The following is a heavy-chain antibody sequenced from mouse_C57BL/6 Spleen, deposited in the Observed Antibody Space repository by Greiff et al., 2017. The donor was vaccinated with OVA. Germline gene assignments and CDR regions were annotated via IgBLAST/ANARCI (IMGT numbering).Heavy chain of an antibody. V-gene: IGHV1-5*01. CDR3: TRKSNYKFDYFDY. Sequence: EVQLQQSGTVLARPGASVKMSCKTSGYTFTSYWMHWVKQRPGQGLEWIGAIYPGNSDTSYNQKFKGKAKLTAVTSASTAYMELSSLTNEDSAVYYCTRKSNYKFDYFDYWGQGTTLTVSS. CDR1: GYTFTSYW. J-gene: IGHJ2*01. D-gene: IGHD2-5*01. CDR2: IYPGNSDT.